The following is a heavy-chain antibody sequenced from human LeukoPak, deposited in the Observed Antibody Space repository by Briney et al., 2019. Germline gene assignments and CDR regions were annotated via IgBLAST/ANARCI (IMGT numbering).Heavy chain of an antibody. CDR3: ARGGRNDFWSGYSFTNWFDP. D-gene: IGHD3-3*01. J-gene: IGHJ5*02. Sequence: ASVKVSCKASGYTFTGYYMHWVRQAPGQGLEWMGWINPNSGGTNYAQKFQGRVPMTRDTSISTAYMELSRLRSDDTAVYYCARGGRNDFWSGYSFTNWFDPWGQGTLVTVSS. V-gene: IGHV1-2*02. CDR2: INPNSGGT. CDR1: GYTFTGYY.